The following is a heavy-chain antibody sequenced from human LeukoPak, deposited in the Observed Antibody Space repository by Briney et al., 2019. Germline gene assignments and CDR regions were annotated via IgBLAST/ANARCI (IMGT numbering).Heavy chain of an antibody. D-gene: IGHD3-10*01. CDR2: ISGSGGST. Sequence: GGSLRLSCAASGFTVSSTYMSWVRQAPGKGLEWVSAISGSGGSTYYADSVKGRFTISRDNSKNTLYLQMNSLRAEDTAVYYCAKEVLWFGEYGMDVWGQGTTVTVSS. V-gene: IGHV3-23*01. J-gene: IGHJ6*02. CDR1: GFTVSSTY. CDR3: AKEVLWFGEYGMDV.